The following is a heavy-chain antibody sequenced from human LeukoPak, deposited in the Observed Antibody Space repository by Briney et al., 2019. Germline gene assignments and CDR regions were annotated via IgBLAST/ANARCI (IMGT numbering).Heavy chain of an antibody. Sequence: SETLSLTCTVSGVSISSSNSYWGWIRQPPGKGLEWIGSIYYSGSTYSNPSLQSRVTISVDTSKNQFSLKLNSVTAADTAVYYCASFYCSGGSCYQYYSYYYMDVWGKGTTVTISS. J-gene: IGHJ6*03. D-gene: IGHD2-15*01. CDR3: ASFYCSGGSCYQYYSYYYMDV. CDR2: IYYSGST. CDR1: GVSISSSNSY. V-gene: IGHV4-39*01.